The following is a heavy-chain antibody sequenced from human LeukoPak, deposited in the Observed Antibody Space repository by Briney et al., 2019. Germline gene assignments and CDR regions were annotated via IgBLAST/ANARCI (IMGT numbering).Heavy chain of an antibody. D-gene: IGHD6-19*01. CDR3: ARHKQWIWYFDL. V-gene: IGHV4-39*01. CDR1: GGSISSSSYY. Sequence: PSETLSLTCTVSGGSISSSSYYWGWIRQPPGKGLEWIGSIYYSGSTYYNPSLKSRVTISVDTSKNQFSLKLSSVTAADTAVYYCARHKQWIWYFDLWGRGTLVTVSS. CDR2: IYYSGST. J-gene: IGHJ2*01.